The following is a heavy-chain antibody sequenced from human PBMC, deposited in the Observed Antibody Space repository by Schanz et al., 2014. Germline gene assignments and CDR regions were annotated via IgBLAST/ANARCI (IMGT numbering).Heavy chain of an antibody. Sequence: QVQLVQSWAEVKGPGASVKVSCKASGYSFTPFPIHWVRQAPGQRLEWMGWINAGTGNTEYSQKFQGRVIMSTDRSSSTTYLKRRSLTADDSAICYCARHRFGVFYYGLDVWGQGTTILVSS. CDR3: ARHRFGVFYYGLDV. CDR2: INAGTGNT. CDR1: GYSFTPFP. J-gene: IGHJ6*02. D-gene: IGHD3-10*01. V-gene: IGHV1-3*01.